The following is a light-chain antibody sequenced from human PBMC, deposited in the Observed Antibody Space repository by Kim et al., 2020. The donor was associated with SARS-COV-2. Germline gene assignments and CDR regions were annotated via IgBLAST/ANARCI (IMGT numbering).Light chain of an antibody. CDR1: QGINNNF. J-gene: IGKJ2*01. CDR3: QQDGSSPRN. CDR2: AAS. V-gene: IGKV3-20*01. Sequence: IVLTQSPGILSLSPGDRATLSCRASQGINNNFIAWYRQRPGQSPSLLIYAASTRAAGIPDRFSGSGYRTDFSLTISRLEPEEFAVYYCQQDGSSPRNLGQGTKLEI.